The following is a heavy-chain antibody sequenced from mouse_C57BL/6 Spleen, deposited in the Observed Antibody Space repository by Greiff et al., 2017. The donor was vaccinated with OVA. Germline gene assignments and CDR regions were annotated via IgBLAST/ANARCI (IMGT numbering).Heavy chain of an antibody. CDR1: GYTFTSYW. CDR2: IDPSDSYT. CDR3: ASHYYGSSLDY. V-gene: IGHV1-69*01. Sequence: QVQLQQPGAELVMPGASVKLSCKASGYTFTSYWMPWVTQRPGQGLEWIGEIDPSDSYTNYNQKFKGKSTLTVDKSSSTAYMQLNSLTSEDAAVYYCASHYYGSSLDYWGQGTTLTVSS. J-gene: IGHJ2*01. D-gene: IGHD1-1*01.